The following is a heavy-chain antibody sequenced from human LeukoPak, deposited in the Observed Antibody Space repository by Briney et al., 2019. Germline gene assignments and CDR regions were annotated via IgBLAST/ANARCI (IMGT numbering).Heavy chain of an antibody. J-gene: IGHJ3*02. Sequence: SETLSLTCTVPGGSISSSSYYWGWIRQPPGKGLEWIGSIYYSGSTYYNPSLKSRVTISVDTSKNQFSLKLSSVTAADTAVYYCATLYSSSWYSAFDIWGQGTMVTVSS. CDR1: GGSISSSSYY. V-gene: IGHV4-39*01. CDR3: ATLYSSSWYSAFDI. CDR2: IYYSGST. D-gene: IGHD6-13*01.